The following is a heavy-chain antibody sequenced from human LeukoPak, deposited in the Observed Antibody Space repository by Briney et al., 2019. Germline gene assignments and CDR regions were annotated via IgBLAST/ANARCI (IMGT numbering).Heavy chain of an antibody. Sequence: GGSLRLSCAASGFTFSDYSMKWVRQAPGKALEWVSSISGNSHHIYYADPVKGRFTISRDNAYRSLYLQMDSLRVEDTAVYYCASGTIVGARGADNWGQGALVTVS. J-gene: IGHJ4*02. CDR2: ISGNSHHI. CDR1: GFTFSDYS. CDR3: ASGTIVGARGADN. D-gene: IGHD1-26*01. V-gene: IGHV3-21*01.